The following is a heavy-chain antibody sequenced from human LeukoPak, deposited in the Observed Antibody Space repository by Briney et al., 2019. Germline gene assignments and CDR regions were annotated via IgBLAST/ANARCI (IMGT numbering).Heavy chain of an antibody. J-gene: IGHJ4*02. V-gene: IGHV3-66*01. CDR3: VREYSSGWSENDY. CDR2: IYSGGST. Sequence: GGSLRLSCAASGFTVRSNYMSWVRQAPGKGLEWVSVIYSGGSTYYTDSVKGRFTISRDNAKNTLYLQMNSLRAEDTAVYYCVREYSSGWSENDYWGQGTLVTVSS. D-gene: IGHD6-19*01. CDR1: GFTVRSNY.